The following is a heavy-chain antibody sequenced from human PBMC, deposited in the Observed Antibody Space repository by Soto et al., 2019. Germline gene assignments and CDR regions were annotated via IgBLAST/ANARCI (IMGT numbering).Heavy chain of an antibody. D-gene: IGHD4-17*01. CDR2: NFFTGAT. CDR1: GDSVTFGHYY. V-gene: IGHV4-61*01. CDR3: ARARSDSTMTSLHRRLDV. Sequence: PSETLSLTCTVSGDSVTFGHYYWSWIRQPPGKGLEWISHNFFTGATNYSPSLKTRVTMSVGSSKSQFSLILTSVTAAHSAIYFCARARSDSTMTSLHRRLDVWGHATTVTVSS. J-gene: IGHJ6*02.